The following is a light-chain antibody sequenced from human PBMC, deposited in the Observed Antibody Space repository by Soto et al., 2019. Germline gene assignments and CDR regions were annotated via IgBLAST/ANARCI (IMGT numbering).Light chain of an antibody. V-gene: IGKV1-13*02. CDR2: DAS. CDR3: QHCDTGWP. Sequence: AIQLTQSPSSLYASVGDRVTITCRASQAIRTALGWYQQKPGKAPKLLIYDASTLETGVPSRFSGSGSGREFTLTISGLQPDDFATYYCQHCDTGWPFGQGTKVDIK. CDR1: QAIRTA. J-gene: IGKJ1*01.